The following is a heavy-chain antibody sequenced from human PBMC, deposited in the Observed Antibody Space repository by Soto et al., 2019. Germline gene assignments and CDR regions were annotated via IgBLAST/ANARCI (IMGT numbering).Heavy chain of an antibody. CDR2: ISSSSTI. D-gene: IGHD6-13*01. CDR1: GFTFSTYS. V-gene: IGHV3-48*01. J-gene: IGHJ4*02. Sequence: PGGSLRLSCAASGFTFSTYSMNWVRQAPGKGLEWVSYISSSSTIFYTDSVKGRFTVSRDNAKNSLYLQMNSLRAEDTALYYCARAQSGNSWHDYWGQGTLVTVSS. CDR3: ARAQSGNSWHDY.